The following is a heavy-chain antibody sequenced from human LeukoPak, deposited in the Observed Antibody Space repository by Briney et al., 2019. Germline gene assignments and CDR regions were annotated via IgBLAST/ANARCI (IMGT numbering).Heavy chain of an antibody. Sequence: PSETLSLTCTVSGYSISSDYYWGWIRQPPGKGLEWIGSIYHSGSTYYNPSLKSRVTISVDTSKNQFSLKLSSVTAADTAVYYCAREDCSGGSCLNYFDYWGQGTLVTVSS. CDR3: AREDCSGGSCLNYFDY. CDR2: IYHSGST. D-gene: IGHD2-15*01. J-gene: IGHJ4*02. V-gene: IGHV4-38-2*02. CDR1: GYSISSDYY.